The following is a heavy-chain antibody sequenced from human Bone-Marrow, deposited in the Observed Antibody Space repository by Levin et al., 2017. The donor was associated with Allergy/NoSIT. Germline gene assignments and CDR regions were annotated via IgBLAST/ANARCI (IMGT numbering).Heavy chain of an antibody. Sequence: GGSLRLSCAASGFTFSSYAMSWVRQAPGKGLEWVSAISGSGGSTYYADSVKGRFTISRDNSKNTLYLQMNSLRAEDTAVYYCAKEGGSGWSYYYYGMDVWGQGTTVTVSS. D-gene: IGHD6-19*01. CDR3: AKEGGSGWSYYYYGMDV. CDR1: GFTFSSYA. CDR2: ISGSGGST. J-gene: IGHJ6*02. V-gene: IGHV3-23*01.